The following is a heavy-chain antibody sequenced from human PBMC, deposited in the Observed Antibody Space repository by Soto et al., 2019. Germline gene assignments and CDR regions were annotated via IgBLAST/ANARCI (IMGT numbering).Heavy chain of an antibody. V-gene: IGHV4-39*01. CDR1: DGSISSSGYC. Sequence: SQTQSLSYTVSDGSISSSGYCWGWISQPPGKGLEWIGSIYYSGSTYYNPSLKSRVTISVDTSKNQFSLKLSSVTAADTAVYYCARRADYYDSSGYYYHDAFDIWGQGTMVT. D-gene: IGHD3-22*01. J-gene: IGHJ3*02. CDR3: ARRADYYDSSGYYYHDAFDI. CDR2: IYYSGST.